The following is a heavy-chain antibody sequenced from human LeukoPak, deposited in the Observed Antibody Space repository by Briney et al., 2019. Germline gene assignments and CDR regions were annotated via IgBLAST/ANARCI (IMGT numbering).Heavy chain of an antibody. CDR3: ASSRYYYDSSGNAFDI. J-gene: IGHJ3*02. CDR1: GFTFSSYA. D-gene: IGHD3-22*01. CDR2: TSYDGSNK. Sequence: GRSLRLSCAASGFTFSSYAMHWDRQAPGKGLEWVAVTSYDGSNKYYADSVKGRFTISRDNSKNTLYLQMNSLRAEDTAVYYCASSRYYYDSSGNAFDIWGQGTMVTVSS. V-gene: IGHV3-30*01.